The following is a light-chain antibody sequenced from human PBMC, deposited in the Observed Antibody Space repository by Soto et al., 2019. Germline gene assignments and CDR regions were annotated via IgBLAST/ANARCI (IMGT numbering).Light chain of an antibody. V-gene: IGKV3-15*01. Sequence: EIVLTQSPGTLSLSPGERATLSCRASQSVYSNLAWYQQKHGQARRFLIYGASTRATGIPARFSGSGSGTEFTLTISRLQSEDFSVYYCQQYDNWPLTFGGGTKVDIK. CDR1: QSVYSN. J-gene: IGKJ4*01. CDR2: GAS. CDR3: QQYDNWPLT.